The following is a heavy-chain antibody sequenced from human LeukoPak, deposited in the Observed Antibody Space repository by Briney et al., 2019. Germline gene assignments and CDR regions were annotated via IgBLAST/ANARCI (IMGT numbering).Heavy chain of an antibody. CDR1: GFTFNTYA. CDR2: ISFDGSNI. J-gene: IGHJ3*02. V-gene: IGHV3-30*01. D-gene: IGHD6-6*01. CDR3: ARAYSSSFPGNAFDI. Sequence: GGSLRLSCSASGFTFNTYAMNWVRQAPGKVPEWVAVISFDGSNIYYADSLKGRFTISRDNSKNTLYLQMNSLRPQDTAVYYCARAYSSSFPGNAFDIWGQGTMVTVSS.